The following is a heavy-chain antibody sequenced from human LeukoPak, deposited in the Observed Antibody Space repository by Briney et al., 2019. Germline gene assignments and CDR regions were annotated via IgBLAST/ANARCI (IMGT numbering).Heavy chain of an antibody. CDR1: GFTFSSYA. D-gene: IGHD6-19*01. CDR2: IKQDGSEK. Sequence: GGSLRLSCAASGFTFSSYAMSWVRQAPGKGLEWVANIKQDGSEKYYVDSVKGRFTISRDNAKNSLYLQMNSLRAEDTAVYYCARGSPYSSGWHDAFDIWGQGTMVTVSS. CDR3: ARGSPYSSGWHDAFDI. V-gene: IGHV3-7*01. J-gene: IGHJ3*02.